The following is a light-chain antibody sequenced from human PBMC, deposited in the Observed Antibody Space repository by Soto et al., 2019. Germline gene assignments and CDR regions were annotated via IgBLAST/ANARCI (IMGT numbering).Light chain of an antibody. CDR3: QQYNRWPWT. V-gene: IGKV3-15*01. J-gene: IGKJ1*01. Sequence: EIVMTQSPATLSVSPGERATLSCRASQSVSSNLDWYQQKPGQAPRLLIYGASTRATAIPARFSGSGSGTEFTLTISSLQSEDLAVYYCQQYNRWPWTFGQGTK. CDR1: QSVSSN. CDR2: GAS.